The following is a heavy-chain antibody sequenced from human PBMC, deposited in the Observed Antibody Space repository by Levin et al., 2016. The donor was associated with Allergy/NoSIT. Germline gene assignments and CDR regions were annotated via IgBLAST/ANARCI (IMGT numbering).Heavy chain of an antibody. Sequence: ASVKVSCKASGYTFTSYGISWVRQAPGQGLEWMGWISAYNGNTNYAQKLQGRVTMTTDTSTSTAYMELRSLRSDDTAVYYCARDRGIYDFWSGPSDYWGQGTLVTVSS. J-gene: IGHJ4*02. D-gene: IGHD3-3*01. CDR3: ARDRGIYDFWSGPSDY. V-gene: IGHV1-18*01. CDR2: ISAYNGNT. CDR1: GYTFTSYG.